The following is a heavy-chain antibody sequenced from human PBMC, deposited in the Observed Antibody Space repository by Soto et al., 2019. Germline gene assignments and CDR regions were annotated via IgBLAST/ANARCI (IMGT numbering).Heavy chain of an antibody. J-gene: IGHJ4*02. D-gene: IGHD3-16*02. Sequence: EVQLLESGGGLVQPGGSLRLSCAASGFTFSSYAMSWVRQAPGKGLEWVSAISGSGGSTYYADSVKGRFTISRDNSKNTLYLQMNSLRAEDTAVYYCAGYYDYIWGSYRPGDYFDYWGQGTLVTVSS. CDR3: AGYYDYIWGSYRPGDYFDY. CDR2: ISGSGGST. V-gene: IGHV3-23*01. CDR1: GFTFSSYA.